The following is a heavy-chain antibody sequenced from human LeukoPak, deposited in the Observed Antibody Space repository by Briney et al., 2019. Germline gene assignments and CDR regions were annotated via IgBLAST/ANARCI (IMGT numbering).Heavy chain of an antibody. D-gene: IGHD6-13*01. CDR3: AKPLSSTWYAAGAFDC. J-gene: IGHJ4*02. V-gene: IGHV3-30*04. CDR2: VSYDGSNK. Sequence: GGSLRLSCAASGFTFSSHAMHWVRQAPGKGLEWVAVVSYDGSNKYYADSVKGRFTISRDNSKNTLYLQMNSLRAEDTAVYYCAKPLSSTWYAAGAFDCWGQGTLVTVSS. CDR1: GFTFSSHA.